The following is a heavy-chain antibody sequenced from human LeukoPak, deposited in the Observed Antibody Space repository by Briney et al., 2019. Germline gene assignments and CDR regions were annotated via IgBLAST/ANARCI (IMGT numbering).Heavy chain of an antibody. CDR1: GFSLSGYA. Sequence: PGGSLRLSCVASGFSLSGYAMSWVRQAPGKGPEWVSGILTSGTTYYSDSVKGRFTISRDSSKNTLYLQMNSLRSEDTAMYSCAKDLTYGVGRWEFVPWGQGTLVTVSS. V-gene: IGHV3-23*05. CDR3: AKDLTYGVGRWEFVP. J-gene: IGHJ5*02. D-gene: IGHD4-17*01. CDR2: ILTSGTT.